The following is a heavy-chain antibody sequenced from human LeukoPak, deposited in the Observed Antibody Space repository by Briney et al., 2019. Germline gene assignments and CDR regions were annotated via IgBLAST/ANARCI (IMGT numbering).Heavy chain of an antibody. V-gene: IGHV7-4-1*02. Sequence: ASVKASCKASGYTFTSYAMNWVRQAPGQGLEWMGWINTNTGNPTYAQGFTGRFVFSLDTSVSTAYLQISSLKAEDTAVYYCARAFIEYCSSTSCYTHFDYWGQGTLVTVSS. CDR2: INTNTGNP. CDR3: ARAFIEYCSSTSCYTHFDY. J-gene: IGHJ4*02. D-gene: IGHD2-2*02. CDR1: GYTFTSYA.